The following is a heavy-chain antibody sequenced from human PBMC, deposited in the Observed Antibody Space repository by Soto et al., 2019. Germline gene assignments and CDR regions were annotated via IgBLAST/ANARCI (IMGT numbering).Heavy chain of an antibody. V-gene: IGHV1-8*01. CDR2: MNPNSGNT. CDR3: AGKGGLRSFDWWFDP. D-gene: IGHD3-9*01. Sequence: GASVKVSCKASGYTFTSYDINWVRQATGQGLEWMGWMNPNSGNTGYAQKFQGRVTMTRSTSISTAYMELSSLRSADTAVYYCAGKGGLRSFDWWFDPWGQGNLVTVSS. CDR1: GYTFTSYD. J-gene: IGHJ5*02.